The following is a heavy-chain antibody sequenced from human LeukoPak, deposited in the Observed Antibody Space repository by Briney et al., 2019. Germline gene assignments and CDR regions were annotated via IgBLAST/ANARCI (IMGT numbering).Heavy chain of an antibody. CDR2: IWYDGSEK. J-gene: IGHJ5*02. V-gene: IGHV3-33*01. CDR1: GFTFSRYG. D-gene: IGHD1-26*01. Sequence: PGRSLRLSCAASGFTFSRYGIHWVRHAPGKGLEWVAVIWYDGSEKYYADSVKGRFTISRDNSKNTLYLQMNSLRAEDTAVYYCARDHSLSWFDPWGQGTLVTVSP. CDR3: ARDHSLSWFDP.